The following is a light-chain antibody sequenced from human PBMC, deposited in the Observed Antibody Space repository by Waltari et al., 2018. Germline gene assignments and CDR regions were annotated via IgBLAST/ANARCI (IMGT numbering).Light chain of an antibody. J-gene: IGKJ1*01. CDR1: QSISSW. CDR3: LQYNSYPWT. V-gene: IGKV1-5*03. CDR2: QAS. Sequence: DIQMTPSPSTLSASVGGRLTITCRASQSISSWLAWYQQKPGKGPKLLIYQASSLHSGVSSRFSGSGSGTEFTLTITSLQPDDFASYYCLQYNSYPWTFGQGTKVEVK.